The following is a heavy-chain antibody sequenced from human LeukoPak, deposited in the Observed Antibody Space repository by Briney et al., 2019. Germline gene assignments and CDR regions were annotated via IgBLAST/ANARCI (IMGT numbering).Heavy chain of an antibody. Sequence: GGSLRLSCAASGFTFDDYAMHWDRQAPGKGLEWVSLISGDGGSTYYADSVKGRFTISRDNSKNSLYLQMNSLRTEDTALYYCAKDRRPYSGSFLDYWGQGTLVTVSS. V-gene: IGHV3-43*02. CDR1: GFTFDDYA. D-gene: IGHD1-26*01. J-gene: IGHJ4*02. CDR2: ISGDGGST. CDR3: AKDRRPYSGSFLDY.